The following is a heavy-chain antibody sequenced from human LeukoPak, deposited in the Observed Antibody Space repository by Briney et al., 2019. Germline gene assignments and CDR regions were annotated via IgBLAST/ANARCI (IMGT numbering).Heavy chain of an antibody. V-gene: IGHV3-53*03. CDR2: IFTGADTI. J-gene: IGHJ4*02. D-gene: IGHD2-15*01. CDR1: GFTLSRPL. Sequence: GGSLRLSCAASGFTLSRPLMSWVPEPPGKSGEWRLVIFTGADTILSSDSVKGRFTISRDNSKDTLYLEMNGLRAEDTALYYCVRQFGYCSTGTCYYPHWGQGTLVTVSS. CDR3: VRQFGYCSTGTCYYPH.